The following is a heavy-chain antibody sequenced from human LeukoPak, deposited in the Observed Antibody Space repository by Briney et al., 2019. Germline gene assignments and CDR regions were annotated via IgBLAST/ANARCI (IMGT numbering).Heavy chain of an antibody. Sequence: SETLSLTCTVSGGSISSSSYYWGWIRQPPGKGLEWIGSIYYSGSTYYNPSLKSRVTISVDTSKNQFSLKLSSVTAADTAVYYCARSDDYVWGSNDYWGQGTLVTVSS. CDR2: IYYSGST. D-gene: IGHD3-16*01. CDR1: GGSISSSSYY. V-gene: IGHV4-39*01. J-gene: IGHJ4*02. CDR3: ARSDDYVWGSNDY.